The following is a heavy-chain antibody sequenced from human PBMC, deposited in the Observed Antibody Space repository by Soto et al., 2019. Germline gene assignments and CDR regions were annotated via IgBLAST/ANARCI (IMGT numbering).Heavy chain of an antibody. CDR1: GGTFSSYT. V-gene: IGHV1-69*02. CDR3: ARGGSSFLADAFDI. D-gene: IGHD2-15*01. Sequence: SVKVSCKASGGTFSSYTISWVRQAPGQGLEWMGRISPILGIANYAQKFQGRGTITADKSTSTAHMELSRLTSADTAVYYWARGGSSFLADAFDIWGQGPRVT. J-gene: IGHJ3*02. CDR2: ISPILGIA.